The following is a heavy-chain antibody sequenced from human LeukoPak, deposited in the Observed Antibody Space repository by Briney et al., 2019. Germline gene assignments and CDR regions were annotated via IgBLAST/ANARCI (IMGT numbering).Heavy chain of an antibody. CDR3: ARSSYSSSSSV. V-gene: IGHV3-7*03. J-gene: IGHJ3*01. Sequence: GGSLRLSCAVSGFTFSGFWMSWSRQAPGKGLEWVASINSDGSEGYYADVVKGRFTISRDNAKNSLYLQINSLRTEDTAVYYCARSSYSSSSSVWGQGTMVTVSS. CDR2: INSDGSEG. D-gene: IGHD6-6*01. CDR1: GFTFSGFW.